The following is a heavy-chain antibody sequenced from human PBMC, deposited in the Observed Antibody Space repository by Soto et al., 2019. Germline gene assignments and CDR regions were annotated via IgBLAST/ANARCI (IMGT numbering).Heavy chain of an antibody. J-gene: IGHJ4*02. CDR1: GFTFSSYG. CDR3: ARDPRTYYDMLAYFDY. Sequence: QVQLVESGGGVVQPGRSLRLSCAASGFTFSSYGMHWVRQAPGKGLEWVTMTWYDGSTEYYADSVKGRFTVSRDNSKNTLYLQMNSLRAEDTAVYYCARDPRTYYDMLAYFDYWGQGTPVTVSS. D-gene: IGHD3-9*01. V-gene: IGHV3-33*01. CDR2: TWYDGSTE.